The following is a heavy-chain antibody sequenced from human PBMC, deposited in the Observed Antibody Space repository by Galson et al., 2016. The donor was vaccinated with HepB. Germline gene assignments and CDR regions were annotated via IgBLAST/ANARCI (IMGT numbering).Heavy chain of an antibody. J-gene: IGHJ5*02. Sequence: ETLSLTCAVSSDSISSNNWWTWVRQSPGKGLEWIGEIFHTGTTFYNPALNSRVTISVDKSRNVFSLSLTSVTVADTAMYYCTRVKGGCSRTSCVFDPWGQGTLVTVSS. CDR3: TRVKGGCSRTSCVFDP. V-gene: IGHV4-4*02. D-gene: IGHD2-2*01. CDR2: IFHTGTT. CDR1: SDSISSNNW.